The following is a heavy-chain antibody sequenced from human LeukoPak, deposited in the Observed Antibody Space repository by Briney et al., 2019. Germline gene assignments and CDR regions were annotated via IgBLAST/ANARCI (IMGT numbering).Heavy chain of an antibody. J-gene: IGHJ4*02. Sequence: ASVKVSCKASGYTLTSYGISWVRQAPGQGLEWMGWISAYNGNTNYAQKLQGRVTMTTDTSTSTAYMELRSLRSDDTAVYYCARVSFGRGLLDYWGQGTLVTVSS. D-gene: IGHD2-15*01. CDR1: GYTLTSYG. V-gene: IGHV1-18*01. CDR3: ARVSFGRGLLDY. CDR2: ISAYNGNT.